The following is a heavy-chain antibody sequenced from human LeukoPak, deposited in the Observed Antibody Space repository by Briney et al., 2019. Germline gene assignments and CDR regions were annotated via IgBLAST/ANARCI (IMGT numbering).Heavy chain of an antibody. CDR2: ISSSSSTI. Sequence: GGSLRLSCAASGFTFSSYSMNWVRQAPGKGLEWVSYISSSSSTIYYADSVKGRFTISRDNAKNSLYLQMPSLRAEDTAVYYCARTSVAAAISPYYFDYWGQGTLVTVSS. J-gene: IGHJ4*02. D-gene: IGHD2-2*02. CDR3: ARTSVAAAISPYYFDY. V-gene: IGHV3-48*01. CDR1: GFTFSSYS.